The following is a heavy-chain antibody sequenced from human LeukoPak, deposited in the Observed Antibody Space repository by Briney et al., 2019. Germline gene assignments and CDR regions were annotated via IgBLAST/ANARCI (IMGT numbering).Heavy chain of an antibody. CDR2: ISYDGSNK. Sequence: GGSLRLSCAASGFTFSSYAMHWVRQAPGKGLEWVAVISYDGSNKYYADSVKGRFTISRDNSKNTLYLQMNSLRAEDTAVYYCARVRVYGATIVGYYYYGMDVWGQGTTVTVSS. J-gene: IGHJ6*02. V-gene: IGHV3-30-3*01. CDR1: GFTFSSYA. D-gene: IGHD5-12*01. CDR3: ARVRVYGATIVGYYYYGMDV.